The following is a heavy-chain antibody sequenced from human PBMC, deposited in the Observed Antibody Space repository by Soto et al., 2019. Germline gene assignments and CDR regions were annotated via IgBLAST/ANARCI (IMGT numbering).Heavy chain of an antibody. V-gene: IGHV2-5*01. CDR2: IFWTDDK. CDR1: GFSLSTGGVG. J-gene: IGHJ4*02. D-gene: IGHD1-26*01. CDR3: SHIDRGSYWRFLN. Sequence: QITLKESGPTLVKPTQTLTLTCPFSGFSLSTGGVGVGWIRQPPGKALEWLALIFWTDDKRYSPSLKSRLTITKDTSKNQVVFTMTDMDPVDTATYYCSHIDRGSYWRFLNWGQGTLVTVSS.